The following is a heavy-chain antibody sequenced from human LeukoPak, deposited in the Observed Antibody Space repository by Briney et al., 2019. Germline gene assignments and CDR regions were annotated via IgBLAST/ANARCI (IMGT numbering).Heavy chain of an antibody. J-gene: IGHJ6*04. Sequence: GESLKISCKGSGYSFTSYWIGWVRQMPGKGLEWMGIIYPGDSDTRYSPSFQGQVTISADKSISTAYLQWSSLKASDTAMYYCARQNAVLIGYYPAYGMDVWGKGTTVTVSS. CDR1: GYSFTSYW. CDR3: ARQNAVLIGYYPAYGMDV. D-gene: IGHD3-9*01. V-gene: IGHV5-51*01. CDR2: IYPGDSDT.